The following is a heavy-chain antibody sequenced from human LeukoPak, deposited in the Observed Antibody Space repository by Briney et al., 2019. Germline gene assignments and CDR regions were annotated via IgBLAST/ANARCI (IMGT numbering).Heavy chain of an antibody. Sequence: PGGSLRLSCAASGFTFSGYIMNWVRQAPGKGLEWAASISRNSTYIHYADSVKGRFTISRDNARNSLFLQMNSLRAEDTAIYYCARDEGYYFDSWGQGTQVTVSS. CDR2: ISRNSTYI. CDR1: GFTFSGYI. V-gene: IGHV3-21*01. CDR3: ARDEGYYFDS. J-gene: IGHJ4*02.